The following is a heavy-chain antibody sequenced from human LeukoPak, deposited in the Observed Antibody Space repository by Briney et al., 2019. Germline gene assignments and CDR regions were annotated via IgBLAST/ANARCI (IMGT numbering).Heavy chain of an antibody. J-gene: IGHJ4*02. CDR3: ARGPRDGYTYSYYFDY. V-gene: IGHV3-7*01. Sequence: QPGGALRLSCAVSGFTFSNYWMGWVRQAPGKGLEWVANIKKDEREKYYVDSVKGRFTVSRDDATASLYLQMNSLRGEDSAMYYCARGPRDGYTYSYYFDYGGQGSLVTVSS. D-gene: IGHD5-24*01. CDR1: GFTFSNYW. CDR2: IKKDEREK.